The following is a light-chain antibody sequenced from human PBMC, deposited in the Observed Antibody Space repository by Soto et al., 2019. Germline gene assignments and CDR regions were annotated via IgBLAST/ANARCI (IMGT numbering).Light chain of an antibody. CDR2: EVS. Sequence: QSALTQPASVSGSPGQSITISCTGTSSDVRSYNLVSWYQQHPGKAPKLMIYEVSKRPSGVSNRFSGSKSGNTASLTISGLQAEDEADYYCCSYAGSILFGGGTKVTVL. CDR1: SSDVRSYNL. CDR3: CSYAGSIL. V-gene: IGLV2-23*02. J-gene: IGLJ2*01.